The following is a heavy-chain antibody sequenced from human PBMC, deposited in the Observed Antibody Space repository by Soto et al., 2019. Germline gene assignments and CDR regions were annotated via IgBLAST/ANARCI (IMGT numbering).Heavy chain of an antibody. J-gene: IGHJ6*02. CDR2: INHSGST. V-gene: IGHV4-34*01. Sequence: SETLSLTCAVYGGSFSGYYWTWIRQPPGKGLEWIGEINHSGSTTYNPSLKSRVIISLDTSKNQFSLKLSSVTAADTGVYYCARGFRAPATSSIWQQHHFYYYGMDVWGQGTTVTVSS. CDR3: ARGFRAPATSSIWQQHHFYYYGMDV. D-gene: IGHD6-13*01. CDR1: GGSFSGYY.